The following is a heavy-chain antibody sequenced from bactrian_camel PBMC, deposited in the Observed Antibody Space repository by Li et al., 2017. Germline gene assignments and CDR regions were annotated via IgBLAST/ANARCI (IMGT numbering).Heavy chain of an antibody. CDR1: AYTYGRYC. D-gene: IGHD6*01. V-gene: IGHV3S55*01. CDR3: AADRGWRTVVAGCPFGEYKH. J-gene: IGHJ4*01. CDR2: IASDGTT. Sequence: HVQLVESGGGSVQAGGSLRLSCAASAYTYGRYCMGWFRQAPGLEREGVAAIASDGTTSYADSVKGRFTISKGNADNMLYLQMNTLKPEDTAMYYCAADRGWRTVVAGCPFGEYKHWGQGTQVTVS.